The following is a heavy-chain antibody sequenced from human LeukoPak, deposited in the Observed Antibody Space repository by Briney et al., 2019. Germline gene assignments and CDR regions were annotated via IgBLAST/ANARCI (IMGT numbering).Heavy chain of an antibody. CDR1: GFTFRSYS. J-gene: IGHJ4*02. V-gene: IGHV3-21*01. CDR3: ARYLDYGDYFYFDY. D-gene: IGHD4-17*01. Sequence: GGSLRLSCAASGFTFRSYSMNWVRQAPGKGLEWVSSISRSSSYIYYADSVKGRFTISRDNAKNSLYLQMNSLRAEDTAVYYCARYLDYGDYFYFDYWGQGTLVTVS. CDR2: ISRSSSYI.